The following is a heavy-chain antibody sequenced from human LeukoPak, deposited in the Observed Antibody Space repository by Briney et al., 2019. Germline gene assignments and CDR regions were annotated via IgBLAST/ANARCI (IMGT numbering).Heavy chain of an antibody. CDR2: ISSSSSYI. CDR1: GFIFSSYS. Sequence: GGSLRLSCAASGFIFSSYSMNWVRQAPGKGLEWVSSISSSSSYIYYADSVKGRFTISRDNAKNSLYLQMNSLRAEDTAVYYCARAYSSSWYPVDYWGQGTLVTVSS. V-gene: IGHV3-21*01. CDR3: ARAYSSSWYPVDY. J-gene: IGHJ4*02. D-gene: IGHD6-13*01.